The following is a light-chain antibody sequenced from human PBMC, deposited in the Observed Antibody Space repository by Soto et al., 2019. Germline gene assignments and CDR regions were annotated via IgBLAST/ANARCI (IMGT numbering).Light chain of an antibody. CDR1: QGISNY. J-gene: IGKJ1*01. V-gene: IGKV1-17*03. CDR3: LQHSSYPPT. Sequence: DIQMTQSPSAVSASVGDRLTITCRASQGISNYLVWFQQKPGKVPKRLIYDASNSPSGVPSRFSGSGSGTEFTLTINSLQPEDFATYFCLQHSSYPPTFGQGTKVEIK. CDR2: DAS.